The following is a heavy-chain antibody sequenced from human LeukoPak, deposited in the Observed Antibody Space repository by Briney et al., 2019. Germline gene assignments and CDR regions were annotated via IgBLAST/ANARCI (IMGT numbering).Heavy chain of an antibody. CDR1: GYTFTSCD. V-gene: IGHV1-8*01. D-gene: IGHD3-10*01. CDR2: MNPNSGNT. J-gene: IGHJ6*03. CDR3: ARGGNYYSSGSSHNMDV. Sequence: ASVKVSCKASGYTFTSCDINWVREATGQGLEWMGWMNPNSGNTGYAQKFQGRVTMTRNTSISTAYMELSSLRSEDTAVYYCARGGNYYSSGSSHNMDVWGKGTTVTISS.